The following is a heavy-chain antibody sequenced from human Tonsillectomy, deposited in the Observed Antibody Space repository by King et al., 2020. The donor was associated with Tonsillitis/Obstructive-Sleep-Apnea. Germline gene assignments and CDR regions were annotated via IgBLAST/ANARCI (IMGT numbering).Heavy chain of an antibody. J-gene: IGHJ6*03. V-gene: IGHV2-26*01. CDR2: IFSNDEE. CDR1: GFSLTNAKMG. Sequence: TLKESGPVLVKPTETLTLTCTVSGFSLTNAKMGVSWIRQPPGKAPEWLAHIFSNDEESYSTSLKSRLTISKDTSKSQVVLTMTNLDPVDTATYYCASTLSASYYYYFYMDVWGKGTTVTVSS. CDR3: ASTLSASYYYYFYMDV. D-gene: IGHD2-2*01.